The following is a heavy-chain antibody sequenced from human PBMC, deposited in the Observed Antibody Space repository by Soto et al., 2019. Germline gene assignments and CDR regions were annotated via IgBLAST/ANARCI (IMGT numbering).Heavy chain of an antibody. CDR3: AREPGFIAAAGTEHY. J-gene: IGHJ4*02. V-gene: IGHV1-46*01. CDR1: GYTFTSYY. CDR2: INPSGGST. Sequence: ASVTVSCKASGYTFTSYYMHWVRQAPGQGLEWMGIINPSGGSTSYAQKFQGRVTMTRDTSTSTVYMELSSLRSEDTAVYYCAREPGFIAAAGTEHYWAQGTLVTVSS. D-gene: IGHD6-13*01.